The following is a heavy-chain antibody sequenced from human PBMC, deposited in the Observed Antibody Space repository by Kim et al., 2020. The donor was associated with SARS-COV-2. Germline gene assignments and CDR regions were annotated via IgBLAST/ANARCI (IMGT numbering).Heavy chain of an antibody. CDR1: GFTFSSYS. J-gene: IGHJ5*02. CDR3: ARETKGQLDWLFPRWFDP. CDR2: ISSSSSYI. D-gene: IGHD3-9*01. V-gene: IGHV3-21*04. Sequence: GGSLRLSCAASGFTFSSYSMNWVRQAPGKGLEWVSSISSSSSYIYYADSVKGRFTISRDNAKNSLYLQMNSLRAEDTAVYYCARETKGQLDWLFPRWFDPWGEGTMLTVSS.